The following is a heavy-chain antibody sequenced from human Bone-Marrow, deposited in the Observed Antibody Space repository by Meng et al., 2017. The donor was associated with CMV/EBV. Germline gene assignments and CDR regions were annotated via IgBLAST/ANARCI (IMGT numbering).Heavy chain of an antibody. CDR3: ARGGYYDILTGSGIDAFDI. CDR1: GFTFSNYY. D-gene: IGHD3-9*01. J-gene: IGHJ3*02. V-gene: IGHV3-7*01. CDR2: IKQRGSEA. Sequence: GGSLRLSCVASGFTFSNYYMSWVRQAPGKGLEWVANIKQRGSEAFYVDSLKGRFTISRDNAKNSLYLQMNSLRAEDTAVYYCARGGYYDILTGSGIDAFDIWGQGTMVTVSS.